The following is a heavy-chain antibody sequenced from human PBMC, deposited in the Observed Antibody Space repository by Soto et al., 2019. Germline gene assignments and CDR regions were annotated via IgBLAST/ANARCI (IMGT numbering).Heavy chain of an antibody. CDR1: GFTFRNFA. J-gene: IGHJ5*01. D-gene: IGHD1-26*01. Sequence: EVQLLESGGGFVQPGWSLRLSCESSGFTFRNFAMSWVRQAPGQGLEWVSSILGSGDSTYYADSVKGRFSISRDNSKNTLYIQMNSLRAEDTAIYYCAKDNPVGATPGWFDSWGQGTLVIVSS. CDR3: AKDNPVGATPGWFDS. CDR2: ILGSGDST. V-gene: IGHV3-23*01.